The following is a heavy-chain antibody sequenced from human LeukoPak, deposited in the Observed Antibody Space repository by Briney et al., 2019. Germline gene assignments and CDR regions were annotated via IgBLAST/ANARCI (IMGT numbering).Heavy chain of an antibody. Sequence: AGGSLRLSCAASGFTFSSYAMSWVRQAPGKGLEWVSAISGSGSSKYYADTVKCRFTIHRDNTKVSLYMQMNSLRAEDTDVYYCANWPDAFDIWGQGTMVTVSS. CDR2: ISGSGSSK. CDR3: ANWPDAFDI. J-gene: IGHJ3*02. V-gene: IGHV3-23*01. CDR1: GFTFSSYA.